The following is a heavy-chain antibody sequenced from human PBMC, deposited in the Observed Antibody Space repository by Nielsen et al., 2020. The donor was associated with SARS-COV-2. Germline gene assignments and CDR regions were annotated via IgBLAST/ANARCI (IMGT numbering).Heavy chain of an antibody. CDR3: ARFGRIVDVGGGTTFPDVFDV. V-gene: IGHV3-48*01. J-gene: IGHJ3*01. D-gene: IGHD1-26*01. Sequence: GGSLRLSCAASGFTFSTYGMDWVRQAPGKGLEWISYISRSGATKFYADSVKGRFTISRDNSKDTLDLQMNSLRVEDTAVYFCARFGRIVDVGGGTTFPDVFDVWGQGTAVTVSS. CDR1: GFTFSTYG. CDR2: ISRSGATK.